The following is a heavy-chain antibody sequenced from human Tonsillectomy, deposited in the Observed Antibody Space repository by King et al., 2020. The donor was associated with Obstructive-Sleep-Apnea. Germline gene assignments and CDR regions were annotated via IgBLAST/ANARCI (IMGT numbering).Heavy chain of an antibody. Sequence: VQLVESGAEVKKPGESLKISCKGSGYSFTSYWIGWVRQMPGKGLEWMGIIYPGDSDTRYSPSFQGQVTISADKSISTAYLQWSSLKASDTAMYYCARSLINYYDSSGYYPGAFDIGGQGTMVPVSS. D-gene: IGHD3-22*01. CDR3: ARSLINYYDSSGYYPGAFDI. CDR2: IYPGDSDT. CDR1: GYSFTSYW. J-gene: IGHJ3*02. V-gene: IGHV5-51*01.